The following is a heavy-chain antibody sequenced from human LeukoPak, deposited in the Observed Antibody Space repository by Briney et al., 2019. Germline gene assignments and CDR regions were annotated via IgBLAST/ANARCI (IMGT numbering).Heavy chain of an antibody. Sequence: PGGSLRLSCAASGFTFKSYDMYWVRQAPGKGLEWVTFIRYDGSNKYYADSVKGRFTNSRDNSKNTLYLQMNSLRTEDTAVYYCAKDPRNYPEVYYYYYRDVWGKGTTVTVSS. D-gene: IGHD1-7*01. J-gene: IGHJ6*03. CDR1: GFTFKSYD. V-gene: IGHV3-30*02. CDR3: AKDPRNYPEVYYYYYRDV. CDR2: IRYDGSNK.